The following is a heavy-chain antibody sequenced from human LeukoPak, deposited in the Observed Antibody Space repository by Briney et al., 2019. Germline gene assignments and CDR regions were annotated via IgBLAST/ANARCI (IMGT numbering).Heavy chain of an antibody. Sequence: GESLKISCKASGYTFTSYGISWVRQAPGQGLEWMGWISAYNGNTNYAQKLQGRVTMTTDTSTSTAYMELRRLRPDDTAVYYCAREEIAVAGAIDYWGQGTLVTVSS. J-gene: IGHJ4*02. CDR1: GYTFTSYG. V-gene: IGHV1-18*01. CDR3: AREEIAVAGAIDY. CDR2: ISAYNGNT. D-gene: IGHD6-19*01.